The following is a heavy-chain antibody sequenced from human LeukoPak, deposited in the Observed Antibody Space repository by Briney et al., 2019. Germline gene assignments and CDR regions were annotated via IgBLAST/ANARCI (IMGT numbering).Heavy chain of an antibody. Sequence: GGSLRLSCAASGFTFSDYAINWVRQAPGKGLEWVALISGDGGSTYYADSVKGRFTISRDNSKDSLYLQMNSLRTEDTALYYCAKDPLGRYPLWGQGTLVTVSS. CDR3: AKDPLGRYPL. V-gene: IGHV3-43*02. J-gene: IGHJ4*02. D-gene: IGHD2-2*02. CDR2: ISGDGGST. CDR1: GFTFSDYA.